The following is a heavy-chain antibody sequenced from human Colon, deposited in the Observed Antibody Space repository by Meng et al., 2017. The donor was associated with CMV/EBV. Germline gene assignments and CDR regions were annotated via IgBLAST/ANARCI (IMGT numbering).Heavy chain of an antibody. V-gene: IGHV2-5*01. D-gene: IGHD3-22*01. J-gene: IGHJ4*02. CDR2: IYWNDDK. Sequence: SGPTLVKPTQTLTLTCTFSGFSLSTSGVGVGWIRQPPGKALEWLALIYWNDDKRYSPSLKSRLTITKDTSKNQVVLTMANMDPVDTATYYCAHSGRDSSGSYYFDYWGQGTLVTVSS. CDR1: GFSLSTSGVG. CDR3: AHSGRDSSGSYYFDY.